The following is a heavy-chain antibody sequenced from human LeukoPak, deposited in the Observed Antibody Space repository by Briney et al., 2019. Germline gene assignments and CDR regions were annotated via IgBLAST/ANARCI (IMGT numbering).Heavy chain of an antibody. CDR2: INHSGST. J-gene: IGHJ3*02. Sequence: SETLSLTCAVYGGSFSGYYWSWIRQPPGKGLEWMGEINHSGSTNYNPSLKSRVTISVATSKNQFSLKLSSVTAADTAVYYCASNIPPSYSSSWTAIDAFDIWGQGTRVTVSS. V-gene: IGHV4-34*01. D-gene: IGHD6-13*01. CDR3: ASNIPPSYSSSWTAIDAFDI. CDR1: GGSFSGYY.